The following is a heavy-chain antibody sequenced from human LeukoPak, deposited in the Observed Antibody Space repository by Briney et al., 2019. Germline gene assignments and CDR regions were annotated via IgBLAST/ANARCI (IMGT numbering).Heavy chain of an antibody. CDR2: IYYSGST. J-gene: IGHJ4*02. V-gene: IGHV4-31*11. D-gene: IGHD4-17*01. CDR3: ARNDYGDPWYFDY. Sequence: SQTLSLTCAVSGGSISSGGYSWSWIRQPPGKGLEWIGYIYYSGSTYYNPSLKSRVTISVDTSKNQFSLKLSSVTAADTAVYYCARNDYGDPWYFDYWGQGTLVTVSS. CDR1: GGSISSGGYS.